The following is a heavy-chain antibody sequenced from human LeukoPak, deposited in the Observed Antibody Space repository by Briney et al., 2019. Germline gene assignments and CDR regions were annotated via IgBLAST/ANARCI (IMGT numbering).Heavy chain of an antibody. CDR3: ARRRARYSTLYCSGGSCYFDY. V-gene: IGHV4-39*01. CDR1: GGSISSSSYY. CDR2: IYYSGST. Sequence: SETLSLTCTVSGGSISSSSYYWGWIRQPPGKGLEWIGSIYYSGSTYYNPSLKSRVTISVDTSKNQFSLKLSSVTAADTVVYYCARRRARYSTLYCSGGSCYFDYWGQGTLVTVSS. J-gene: IGHJ4*02. D-gene: IGHD2-15*01.